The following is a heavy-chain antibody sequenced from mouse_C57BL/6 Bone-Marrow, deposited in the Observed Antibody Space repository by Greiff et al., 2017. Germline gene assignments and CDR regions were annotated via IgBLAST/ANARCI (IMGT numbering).Heavy chain of an antibody. D-gene: IGHD1-1*01. CDR1: GYTFTSYW. Sequence: VQLQQPGAELVKPGASVKLSCKASGYTFTSYWMHWVKQRPGRGLEWIGRIDPNSGGTKYNEKFKSKATLTVDKPSSTAYMQLSSLTSEDSAVYYCIIYYYGSSYEGFAYWGQGTLVTVSA. J-gene: IGHJ3*01. CDR3: IIYYYGSSYEGFAY. V-gene: IGHV1-72*01. CDR2: IDPNSGGT.